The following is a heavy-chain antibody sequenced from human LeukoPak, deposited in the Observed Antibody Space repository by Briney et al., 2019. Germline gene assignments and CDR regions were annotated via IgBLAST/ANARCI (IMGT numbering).Heavy chain of an antibody. J-gene: IGHJ4*02. CDR1: GGSVSSGSYY. CDR3: ARSAYSYAN. Sequence: SETLSLTCTVSGGSVSSGSYYWSWLRQPPGKGLEWIGYIYYSGSTNYNPSLKSRVTISVDTSKNQFSLKLSSVTAADTAVYYCARSAYSYANWGQGTLVTVSS. CDR2: IYYSGST. V-gene: IGHV4-61*01. D-gene: IGHD5-18*01.